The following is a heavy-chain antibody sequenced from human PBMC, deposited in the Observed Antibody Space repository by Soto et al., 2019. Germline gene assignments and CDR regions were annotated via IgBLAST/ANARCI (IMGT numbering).Heavy chain of an antibody. V-gene: IGHV5-51*01. J-gene: IGHJ6*02. CDR1: GYSFTSYW. D-gene: IGHD1-7*01. Sequence: PVEYPKISCKGSGYSFTSYWIGWVRQMPGKGLEWMGIIYPGDSDTRYSPSLQGQVTISADKPISTAYLQWSSVKASDTAMYYCARRRAVQSLNYMDVWGQGTKVTVSS. CDR3: ARRRAVQSLNYMDV. CDR2: IYPGDSDT.